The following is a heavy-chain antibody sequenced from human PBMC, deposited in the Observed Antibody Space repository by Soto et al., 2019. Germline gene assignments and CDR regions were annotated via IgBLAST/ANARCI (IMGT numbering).Heavy chain of an antibody. Sequence: QAHLEQSGAELKRPGASVKVSCKASGYTFSDFAINWLRQAPGQGPEWMGWMNAKSGDTFFAQRFQGKFTMTWDTSLSTAYKEVGSQMSYDSAIYYCARGNPFNYAGFDVGGQGTTFAVSS. CDR2: MNAKSGDT. J-gene: IGHJ6*02. V-gene: IGHV1-8*01. D-gene: IGHD3-16*01. CDR1: GYTFSDFA. CDR3: ARGNPFNYAGFDV.